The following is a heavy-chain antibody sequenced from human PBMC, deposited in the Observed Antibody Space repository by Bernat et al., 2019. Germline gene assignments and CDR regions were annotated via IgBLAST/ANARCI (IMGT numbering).Heavy chain of an antibody. Sequence: QVQLVESGGGVVQPGRSLRLSCAASGFTFSSYAMHWVRQAPGKGLEWVAVISYDGSNKYYADSVKGRFTISRDNSKNTLYLQMNSLRAEDTAVYYCARDGIAVAANVDYWGQGTLVTVSS. CDR2: ISYDGSNK. CDR3: ARDGIAVAANVDY. CDR1: GFTFSSYA. V-gene: IGHV3-30*01. D-gene: IGHD6-19*01. J-gene: IGHJ4*02.